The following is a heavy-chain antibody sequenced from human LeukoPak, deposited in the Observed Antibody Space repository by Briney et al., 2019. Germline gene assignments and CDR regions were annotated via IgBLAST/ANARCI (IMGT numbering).Heavy chain of an antibody. CDR2: ISYSGDT. J-gene: IGHJ1*01. CDR3: AIRPAAGGRGNEYFRH. V-gene: IGHV4-39*01. CDR1: GVSISNTDYY. Sequence: SETLSLTCAVSGVSISNTDYYWVWIRQPPGKGLEWIGSISYSGDTYYTPSLKSRVTLSVDTSKSQFSLRLNSVTAADTAVYYCAIRPAAGGRGNEYFRHWGQGTLVTVSS. D-gene: IGHD2-2*01.